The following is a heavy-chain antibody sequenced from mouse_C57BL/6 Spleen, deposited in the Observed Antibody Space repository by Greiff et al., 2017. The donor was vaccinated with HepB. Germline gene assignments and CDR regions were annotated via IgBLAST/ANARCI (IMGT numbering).Heavy chain of an antibody. CDR2: IYPRSGNT. D-gene: IGHD2-4*01. Sequence: VQLQQSGAELARPGASVKLSCKASGYTFTSYGISWVKQRTGQGLEWIGEIYPRSGNTYYNEKFKGKATLTADKSSSTAYMELRSLTSEDSAVYFCAREAGDYDGTTAYYFDYWGQGTTLTVSS. CDR3: AREAGDYDGTTAYYFDY. V-gene: IGHV1-81*01. J-gene: IGHJ2*01. CDR1: GYTFTSYG.